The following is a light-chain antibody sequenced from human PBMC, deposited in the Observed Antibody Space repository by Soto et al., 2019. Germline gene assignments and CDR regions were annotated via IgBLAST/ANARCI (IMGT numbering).Light chain of an antibody. Sequence: EIVLTQSPGTLSLSPGEGATLSCRASQSVASSYLAWYQQKPGQAPRLLIYGASNRATGITDRFSGGGSGTDFTLTISRLEPEDFAVYYCQQYGSSSYTFGQGTKLEIK. CDR1: QSVASSY. J-gene: IGKJ2*01. V-gene: IGKV3-20*01. CDR3: QQYGSSSYT. CDR2: GAS.